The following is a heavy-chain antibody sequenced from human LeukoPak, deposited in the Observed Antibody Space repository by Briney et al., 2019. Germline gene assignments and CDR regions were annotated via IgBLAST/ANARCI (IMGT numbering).Heavy chain of an antibody. J-gene: IGHJ5*02. CDR3: ARGPLTMTRGFDP. Sequence: SETLSLTCTVSGGSISSYDWSWFRQPAGKRLEWIGRIYTRGSTNYNPSLKSRVTISVDTSKNQFSLKLSSVTAADTAVYYCARGPLTMTRGFDPWGQGTLVTVSS. V-gene: IGHV4-4*07. CDR2: IYTRGST. D-gene: IGHD4-17*01. CDR1: GGSISSYD.